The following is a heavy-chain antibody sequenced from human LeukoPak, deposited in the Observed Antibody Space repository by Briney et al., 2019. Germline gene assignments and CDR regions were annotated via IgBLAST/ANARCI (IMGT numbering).Heavy chain of an antibody. D-gene: IGHD6-13*01. CDR1: GYTFTAYY. CDR3: ARDKWQQFDWFDP. J-gene: IGHJ5*02. CDR2: INPNTGDT. Sequence: EASVKVSCKASGYTFTAYYMHWVRQAPGQGLEWMGWINPNTGDTNYAQRFQGRVTMTRDTSISTAYMDLSRLRSDDTAVYYCARDKWQQFDWFDPWGQGTLVTVSS. V-gene: IGHV1-2*02.